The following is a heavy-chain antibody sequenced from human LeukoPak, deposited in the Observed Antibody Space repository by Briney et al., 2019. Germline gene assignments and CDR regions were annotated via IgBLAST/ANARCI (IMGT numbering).Heavy chain of an antibody. J-gene: IGHJ4*02. Sequence: SETLSLTCTVSGGSISSYYWSWIRQPPGKGLEWIGYIYYSGSTNYNPSLKSRVTISVDTSKNQFSLKLSSVTAADTAVYHCARHGWDGHSCPFDYWGQGTLVTVSA. D-gene: IGHD5-24*01. V-gene: IGHV4-59*08. CDR2: IYYSGST. CDR1: GGSISSYY. CDR3: ARHGWDGHSCPFDY.